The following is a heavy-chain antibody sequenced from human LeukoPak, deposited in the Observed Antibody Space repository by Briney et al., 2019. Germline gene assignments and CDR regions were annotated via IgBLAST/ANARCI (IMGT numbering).Heavy chain of an antibody. CDR2: IYTSGYT. CDR3: AREGTSGYDSAADY. D-gene: IGHD5-12*01. Sequence: SETLSLTCTVSGGSIRSGSYYWSWIRQPAEKGLEWIGRIYTSGYTNYNPSLKSRVNISLDTSKNQFSLKLSSVTATDTAVYYCAREGTSGYDSAADYWGQGTLVTVSS. CDR1: GGSIRSGSYY. V-gene: IGHV4-61*02. J-gene: IGHJ4*02.